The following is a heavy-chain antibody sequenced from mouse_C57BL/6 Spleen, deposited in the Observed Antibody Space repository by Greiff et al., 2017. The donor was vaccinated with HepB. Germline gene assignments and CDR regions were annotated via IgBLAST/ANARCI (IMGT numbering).Heavy chain of an antibody. CDR3: ARSSTMVTMKAYWYFDV. Sequence: VQLQQSGAELVKPGASVKMSCKASGYTFTTYPIEWMKQNHGKSLEWIGNFHPYNDDTKYNEKFKGKATLTVEKSSSTVYLELSRLTSDDSAVYYCARSSTMVTMKAYWYFDVWGTGTTVTVSS. D-gene: IGHD2-2*01. V-gene: IGHV1-47*01. CDR2: FHPYNDDT. CDR1: GYTFTTYP. J-gene: IGHJ1*03.